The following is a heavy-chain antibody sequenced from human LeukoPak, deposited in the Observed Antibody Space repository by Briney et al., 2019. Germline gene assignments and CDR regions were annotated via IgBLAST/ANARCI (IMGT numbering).Heavy chain of an antibody. V-gene: IGHV1-24*01. Sequence: ASVKVSCKVSGYTLTELSMHWVRQAPGKGLEWMGGFDPEDGETIYAQKFQGRVTMTEDTSTDTAYMELSSLRSEDTAVYYCATAPFGSSWYISDYWGQGTLVTVFS. CDR2: FDPEDGET. J-gene: IGHJ4*02. CDR3: ATAPFGSSWYISDY. CDR1: GYTLTELS. D-gene: IGHD6-13*01.